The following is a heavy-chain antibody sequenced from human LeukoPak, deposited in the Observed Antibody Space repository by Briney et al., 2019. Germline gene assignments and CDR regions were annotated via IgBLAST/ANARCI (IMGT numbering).Heavy chain of an antibody. D-gene: IGHD2-2*01. CDR3: ARSPRGDIVVVPAAPSATDYMDV. V-gene: IGHV3-30-3*01. CDR2: ISYDGSNK. Sequence: GGSLRLSCAASGFTFSSYAMHWVRQAPGKGLEWVAVISYDGSNKYYADSVKGRFTISRDNSKNTLYLQMNSLRAEDTAVYYCARSPRGDIVVVPAAPSATDYMDVWGKGTTVTVSS. CDR1: GFTFSSYA. J-gene: IGHJ6*03.